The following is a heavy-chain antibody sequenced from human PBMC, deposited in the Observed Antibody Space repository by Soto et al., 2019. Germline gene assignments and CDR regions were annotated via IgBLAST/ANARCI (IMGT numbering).Heavy chain of an antibody. V-gene: IGHV3-23*01. CDR3: AHRDWDGCGSTSCYFGLDY. J-gene: IGHJ4*01. CDR1: GFTFSSYA. Sequence: EVQLLESGGGLVQPGGSLRLSCAASGFTFSSYAMSWVRQAPGKGLEWVSGMSRSGGSTYYANSVKGRFTVSRDNSKNTLFLQMNSLRAEDTAVYDWAHRDWDGCGSTSCYFGLDYWGQGTLVTVSS. CDR2: MSRSGGST. D-gene: IGHD2-2*01.